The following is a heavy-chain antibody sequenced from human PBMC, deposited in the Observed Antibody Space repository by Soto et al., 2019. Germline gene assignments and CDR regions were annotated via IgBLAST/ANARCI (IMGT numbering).Heavy chain of an antibody. Sequence: EVQLVESGGGLVQPGRSLRLSCAASGFTFDDYAMHWVRQAPGKGLEWVSGISWNSGSIGYADSVKGRFTISRDNAKNSLYLQMNSLRAEDTALYYCAKDDIVVVPAAPYKQYYYYMDVWGKGTTVTVSS. CDR1: GFTFDDYA. V-gene: IGHV3-9*01. CDR2: ISWNSGSI. CDR3: AKDDIVVVPAAPYKQYYYYMDV. D-gene: IGHD2-2*01. J-gene: IGHJ6*03.